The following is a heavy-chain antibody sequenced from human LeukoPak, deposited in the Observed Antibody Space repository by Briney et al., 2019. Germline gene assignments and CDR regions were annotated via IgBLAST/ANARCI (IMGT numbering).Heavy chain of an antibody. V-gene: IGHV3-30*04. CDR3: ARSEITIFGWKTYYLDY. CDR2: ISYDGIDQ. D-gene: IGHD3-3*01. J-gene: IGHJ4*02. Sequence: GGSLRPSCAGSGFIFSAYPMHWVRQAPGKGLEWVALISYDGIDQDYADSVKGRFTISRDDSKNTLSLQMNSLRAEDTAVHYCARSEITIFGWKTYYLDYWGQGTLVTVSS. CDR1: GFIFSAYP.